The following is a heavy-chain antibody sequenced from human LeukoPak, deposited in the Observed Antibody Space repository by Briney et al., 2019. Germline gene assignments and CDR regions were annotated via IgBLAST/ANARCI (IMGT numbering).Heavy chain of an antibody. CDR1: GYTFTGYY. CDR3: ARLHTGDIAAAY. Sequence: ATVKVSCKASGYTFTGYYMHWVRQAPGQGLEWMGWINPNSGGTNYAQKFQGRVTMTRDTSISTAYMELSRLRSADTAVYYCARLHTGDIAAAYWGQGTLVTVSS. V-gene: IGHV1-2*02. CDR2: INPNSGGT. D-gene: IGHD6-13*01. J-gene: IGHJ4*02.